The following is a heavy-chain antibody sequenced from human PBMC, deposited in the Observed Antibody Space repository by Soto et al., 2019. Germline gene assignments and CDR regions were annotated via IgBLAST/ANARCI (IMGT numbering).Heavy chain of an antibody. Sequence: QVQLQESGPGLVKPSQTLSLTCTVSGGSISSGGYYWSWIRQHPGKGLEWIGYIYYSGSTYYNPSLESRVTSSLHTSKTQCSLKLSSVTAADTAVYYCARADCSGGSCPPHYNWFDPWGQGTLVTVSS. CDR1: GGSISSGGYY. D-gene: IGHD2-15*01. J-gene: IGHJ5*02. CDR2: IYYSGST. V-gene: IGHV4-31*03. CDR3: ARADCSGGSCPPHYNWFDP.